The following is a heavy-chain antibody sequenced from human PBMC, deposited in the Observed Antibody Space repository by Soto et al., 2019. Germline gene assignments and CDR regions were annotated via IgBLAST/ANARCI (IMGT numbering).Heavy chain of an antibody. J-gene: IGHJ4*02. Sequence: LRLSCAASGFTFSTYAMNWVRQAPGKGLEWVSSISGSGGYIYYADSVKGRFTISRDNAKNSLYLQMTSLRDEDTALYYCARDRQSTPWFAADYWGQGSMVTVYS. CDR3: ARDRQSTPWFAADY. CDR2: ISGSGGYI. V-gene: IGHV3-21*01. D-gene: IGHD3-10*01. CDR1: GFTFSTYA.